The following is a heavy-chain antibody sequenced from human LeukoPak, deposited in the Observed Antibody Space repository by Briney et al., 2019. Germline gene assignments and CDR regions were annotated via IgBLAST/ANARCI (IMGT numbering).Heavy chain of an antibody. CDR3: ARGYSSSLDWFDP. CDR1: GYTFISYY. V-gene: IGHV1-46*01. D-gene: IGHD6-13*01. J-gene: IGHJ5*02. CDR2: INPSGGST. Sequence: ASVTVSCKASGYTFISYYMHWVRQAPGQGLEWMGIINPSGGSTSYAQKFQGRVTMTRDTSTSTVYMELSSLRSEDTAAYYCARGYSSSLDWFDPWGQGTLVTVSS.